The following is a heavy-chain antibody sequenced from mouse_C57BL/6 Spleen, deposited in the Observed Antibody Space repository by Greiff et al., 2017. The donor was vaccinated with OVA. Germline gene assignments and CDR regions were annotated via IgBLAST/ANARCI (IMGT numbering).Heavy chain of an antibody. J-gene: IGHJ4*01. Sequence: QVQLQQSGAELVRPGSSVKLSCKASGYTFTSYWMHWVKQRPIQGLEWIGNIDPSDSETHYNQKFKDKATLTVDKSSSTAYMQLSSLTSEDSAVYDCEREAQADYYAMDYWGQGTSVTVSS. CDR2: IDPSDSET. D-gene: IGHD3-2*02. CDR1: GYTFTSYW. CDR3: EREAQADYYAMDY. V-gene: IGHV1-52*01.